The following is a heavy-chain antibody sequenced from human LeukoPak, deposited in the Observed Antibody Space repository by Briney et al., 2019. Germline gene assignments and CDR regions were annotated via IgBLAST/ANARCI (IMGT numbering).Heavy chain of an antibody. D-gene: IGHD5-24*01. J-gene: IGHJ4*02. Sequence: SETLSLTCTVSGGSIRSSYYYWGWIRQPPGKGLEWIGSIYDSGSTYYNPSLKSRVTISVDTSKNQFSLKLNSVTAADTAMYYCARRDDHNGRDYWGQGTLVTVSS. CDR1: GGSIRSSYYY. CDR3: ARRDDHNGRDY. CDR2: IYDSGST. V-gene: IGHV4-39*01.